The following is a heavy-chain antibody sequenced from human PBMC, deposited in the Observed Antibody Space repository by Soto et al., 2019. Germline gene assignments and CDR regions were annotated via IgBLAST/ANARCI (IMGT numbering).Heavy chain of an antibody. CDR2: ISAYNGNT. J-gene: IGHJ4*02. V-gene: IGHV1-18*01. CDR1: GYTFTSYG. D-gene: IGHD6-6*01. CDR3: ASRRITANSSFDY. Sequence: QVQLVQSGAEVKKPGASVKVSCKASGYTFTSYGISWVRQAPGQGLEWMGWISAYNGNTNYAQKLQNRVTMTTDTTTSTDYKDLTSLNSHDTAVYNCASRRITANSSFDYWSQGTLVTVPS.